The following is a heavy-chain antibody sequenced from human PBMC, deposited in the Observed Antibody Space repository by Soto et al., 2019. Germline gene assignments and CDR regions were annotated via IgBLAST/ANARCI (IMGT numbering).Heavy chain of an antibody. CDR1: GYTFTGYY. J-gene: IGHJ6*02. D-gene: IGHD3-10*01. V-gene: IGHV1-2*04. CDR3: GRGNVLLGFGGVTVCPVRQRYGMEV. CDR2: INPNSGGT. Sequence: ASVKVFCKASGYTFTGYYMHWVRQAPGQGLEWMGWINPNSGGTNYAQTFQGWVTMTRDTSISTAYMELSRLRSDDTAVYYCGRGNVLLGFGGVTVCPVRQRYGMEVWGQVXTVTVS.